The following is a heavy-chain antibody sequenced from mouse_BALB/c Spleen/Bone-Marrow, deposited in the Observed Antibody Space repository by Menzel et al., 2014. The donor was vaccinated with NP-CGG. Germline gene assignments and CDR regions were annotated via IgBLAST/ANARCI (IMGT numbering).Heavy chain of an antibody. J-gene: IGHJ1*01. D-gene: IGHD2-4*01. CDR2: IRNKANGYTT. Sequence: DVQLQESGGGLVQPGGSLRLSCATSGFTFTDYYMSWVRQPPGKALEWLGFIRNKANGYTTEYSASVKSRFTISRDNSQSILYLQMNTLRAEDSATYYCAREIINDYHWYFDVWGAGTTVTVSS. CDR3: AREIINDYHWYFDV. V-gene: IGHV7-3*02. CDR1: GFTFTDYY.